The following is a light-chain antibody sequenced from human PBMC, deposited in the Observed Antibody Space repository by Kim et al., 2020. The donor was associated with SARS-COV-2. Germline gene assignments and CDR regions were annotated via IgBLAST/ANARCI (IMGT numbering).Light chain of an antibody. CDR1: QNIGPW. CDR3: HQYNMYWT. Sequence: DVQMTQSPSTLSASVGDRVTITCRASQNIGPWLAWYQQKPGKAPELLIYEASRLESGVPLRFSGSGFGTEFTLTISSLRPDDFATYYCHQYNMYWTFGPGSKVDIK. V-gene: IGKV1-5*01. CDR2: EAS. J-gene: IGKJ1*01.